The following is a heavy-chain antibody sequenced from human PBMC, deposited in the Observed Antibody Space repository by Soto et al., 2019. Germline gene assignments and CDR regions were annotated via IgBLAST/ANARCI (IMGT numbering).Heavy chain of an antibody. CDR1: GFSFGNYP. Sequence: QPGGSLRLSCVASGFSFGNYPMAWVRQTPGKGLKWISTISGTGGITDYEDSVRGRFTVSIDHSKDTVHLQMNSLRVDDTAVYYCAKDRTMARGIRAYDIWGQGTMVTVSS. J-gene: IGHJ3*02. D-gene: IGHD3-10*01. CDR2: ISGTGGIT. CDR3: AKDRTMARGIRAYDI. V-gene: IGHV3-23*01.